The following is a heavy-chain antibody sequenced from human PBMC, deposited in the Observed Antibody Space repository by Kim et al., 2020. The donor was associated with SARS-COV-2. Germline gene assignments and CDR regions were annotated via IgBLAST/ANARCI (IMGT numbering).Heavy chain of an antibody. CDR2: ISYDGSNK. CDR1: GFTFSSYG. V-gene: IGHV3-30*18. J-gene: IGHJ4*02. D-gene: IGHD3-22*01. CDR3: AKEGSGYYYIQEAGFDY. Sequence: GGSLRLSCAASGFTFSSYGMHWVRQAPGKGLEWVAVISYDGSNKYYADSVKGRFTISRDNSKNTLYLQMNSLRAEDTAVYYCAKEGSGYYYIQEAGFDYWGQGTLVTVSS.